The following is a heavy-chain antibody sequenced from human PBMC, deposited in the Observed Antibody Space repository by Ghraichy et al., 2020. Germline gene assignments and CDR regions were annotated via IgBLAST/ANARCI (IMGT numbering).Heavy chain of an antibody. CDR1: GYSFTSYW. Sequence: GESLNISCKGSGYSFTSYWIGWVRQMPGKGLEWMGIIYPGDSDTRYSPSFQGQVTISADKSISTAYLQWSSLKASDTAMYYCARHVDYYDSSGKLHQGFDYWGQGTLVTVSS. J-gene: IGHJ4*02. D-gene: IGHD3-22*01. CDR3: ARHVDYYDSSGKLHQGFDY. V-gene: IGHV5-51*01. CDR2: IYPGDSDT.